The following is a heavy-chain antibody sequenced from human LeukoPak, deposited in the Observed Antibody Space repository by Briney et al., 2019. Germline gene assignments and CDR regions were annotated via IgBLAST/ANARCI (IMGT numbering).Heavy chain of an antibody. J-gene: IGHJ4*02. Sequence: GRSRRLSCAASGFTFSSYAMHWGRQAPGKGLEGVAVISDDGSNNYYADSVKGRFTVSRDNSKNTLYLQMNSLRAEDTAVYYCARGALLERFFDYWGQGTLVTVSS. CDR2: ISDDGSNN. CDR1: GFTFSSYA. D-gene: IGHD1-1*01. CDR3: ARGALLERFFDY. V-gene: IGHV3-30-3*01.